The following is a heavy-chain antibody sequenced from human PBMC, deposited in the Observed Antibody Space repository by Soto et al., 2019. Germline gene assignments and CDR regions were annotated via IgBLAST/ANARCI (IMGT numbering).Heavy chain of an antibody. CDR2: ISGSGGST. CDR1: GFTFSSYA. CDR3: AKDLSFGRLYYDFWSGYPTHY. V-gene: IGHV3-23*01. J-gene: IGHJ4*02. D-gene: IGHD3-3*01. Sequence: GGSLRLSCAASGFTFSSYAMIWVRQAPGKGLEWVSAISGSGGSTYYADSVKGRFTISRDNSKNTLYLQMNSLRAEDTAVYYCAKDLSFGRLYYDFWSGYPTHYWGQGTLVTVSS.